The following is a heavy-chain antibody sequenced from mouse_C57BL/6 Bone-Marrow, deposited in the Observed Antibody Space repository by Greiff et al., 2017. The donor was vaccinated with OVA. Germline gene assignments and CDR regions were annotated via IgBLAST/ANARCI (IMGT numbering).Heavy chain of an antibody. CDR1: GYSITSGYY. V-gene: IGHV3-6*01. CDR2: ISYDGSN. CDR3: ARGGYGSSF. D-gene: IGHD1-1*01. Sequence: VQLQQSGPGLVKPSPSLSLTCSVTGYSITSGYYWNWIRQFPGNKLEWMGYISYDGSNNYNPSLKNRISITRDTSKNQFFLKLNSVTTKDTATYYCARGGYGSSFWGQGTTLTVSS. J-gene: IGHJ2*01.